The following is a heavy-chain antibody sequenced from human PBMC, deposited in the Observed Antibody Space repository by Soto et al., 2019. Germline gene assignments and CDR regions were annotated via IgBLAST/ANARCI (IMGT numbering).Heavy chain of an antibody. V-gene: IGHV1-18*01. CDR3: ARGGFYDSSGARNYYYYGMNV. Sequence: QVQLVQSGAEVKKHGASVKVSCKAYGYTFTSYGINWVRQAPGQGLEWLGWISAYDGYTNYAQILQGRVSMTTDTSTKTAYMALRSLRSDDTAMYYCARGGFYDSSGARNYYYYGMNVWGQGTTVTVSS. CDR2: ISAYDGYT. J-gene: IGHJ6*02. D-gene: IGHD3-22*01. CDR1: GYTFTSYG.